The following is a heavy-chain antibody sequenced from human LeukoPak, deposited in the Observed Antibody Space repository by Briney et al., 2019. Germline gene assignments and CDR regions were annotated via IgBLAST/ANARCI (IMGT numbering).Heavy chain of an antibody. D-gene: IGHD1-26*01. CDR1: GFTFSSYW. J-gene: IGHJ4*02. CDR2: ISYDGSNK. CDR3: AKEEVGATTGDY. V-gene: IGHV3-30*18. Sequence: GGSLRLSCAASGFTFSSYWMHWVRQAPGKGLEWVAVISYDGSNKYYADSVKGRFTISRDNSKNTLYLQMNSLRAEDTAVYYCAKEEVGATTGDYWGQGTLVTVSS.